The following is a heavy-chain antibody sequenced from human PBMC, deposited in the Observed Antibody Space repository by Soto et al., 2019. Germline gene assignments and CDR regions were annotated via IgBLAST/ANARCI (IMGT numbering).Heavy chain of an antibody. CDR1: GGSFSAYY. J-gene: IGHJ4*02. CDR3: AREGCSGGSCYSGYKLGIDY. V-gene: IGHV4-34*01. CDR2: IYYSGST. Sequence: SETPSLTSAVYGGSFSAYYWSWIRQPPSKWIVWMGKIYYSGSTNYNPSLKSLVNISADTSKNQFSLKLSSVTAADTAVYYCAREGCSGGSCYSGYKLGIDYWGQGTLVTVSS. D-gene: IGHD2-15*01.